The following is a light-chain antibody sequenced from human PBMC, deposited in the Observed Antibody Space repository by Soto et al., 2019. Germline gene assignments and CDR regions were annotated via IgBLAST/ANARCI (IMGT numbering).Light chain of an antibody. CDR3: QHYNNWPPWT. CDR2: DAS. Sequence: EVVLTQSPDTLSLSPGERATLSCRTSQSVDIYLAWYQQKPGQAPRLLIYDASNRVTGIPTRFSGSGSGTDFTLTISSLQSEDFAVYYCQHYNNWPPWTVGQGTKVEIK. J-gene: IGKJ1*01. V-gene: IGKV3-11*01. CDR1: QSVDIY.